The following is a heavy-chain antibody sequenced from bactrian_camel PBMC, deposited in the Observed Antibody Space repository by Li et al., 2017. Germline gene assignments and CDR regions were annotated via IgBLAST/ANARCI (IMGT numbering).Heavy chain of an antibody. D-gene: IGHD3*01. Sequence: HVQLVESGGGSVQPGGSLRLSCVVSGYRYSTYCMGWFRQVPGNEREPLASIDSDGRTSVADSVKGRFTISRDNAKNTVYLQMNSLRSEDTAVYYCAEPMTGVIGGQGTQVTVS. CDR1: GYRYSTYC. CDR2: IDSDGRT. CDR3: AEPMTGVI. V-gene: IGHV3S53*01. J-gene: IGHJ4*01.